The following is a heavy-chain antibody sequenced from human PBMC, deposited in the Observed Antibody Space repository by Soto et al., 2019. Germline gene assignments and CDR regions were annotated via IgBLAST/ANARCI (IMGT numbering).Heavy chain of an antibody. CDR1: GFTVSSNY. CDR3: AKEAVTMIVVDYYFDY. Sequence: PGGSLRLSCAASGFTVSSNYMSWVRQAPGKGLEWVSVIYSGGSTYYADSVKGRFTISRDNSKNTLYLQMNSLRAEDTAVYYCAKEAVTMIVVDYYFDYWGQGTLVTVSS. V-gene: IGHV3-66*01. D-gene: IGHD3-22*01. CDR2: IYSGGST. J-gene: IGHJ4*02.